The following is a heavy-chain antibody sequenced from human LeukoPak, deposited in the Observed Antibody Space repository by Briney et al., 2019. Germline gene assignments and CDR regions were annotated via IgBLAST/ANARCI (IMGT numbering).Heavy chain of an antibody. D-gene: IGHD2-2*01. CDR1: GFIFSSYA. V-gene: IGHV3-21*01. CDR3: ARRPAAMKGEDY. J-gene: IGHJ4*02. Sequence: TGGSLRLSCAASGFIFSSYAMNWVRQAPGKGLEWVSSISSSSSYIYYADSVKGRFTISRDNAKNSLYLQMNSLRAEDTAVYYCARRPAAMKGEDYWGQGTLVTVSS. CDR2: ISSSSSYI.